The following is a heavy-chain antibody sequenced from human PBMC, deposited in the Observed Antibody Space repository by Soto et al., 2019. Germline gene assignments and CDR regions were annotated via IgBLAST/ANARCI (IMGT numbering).Heavy chain of an antibody. CDR1: GFTFSTYV. D-gene: IGHD2-15*01. Sequence: GGSLRLSCAASGFTFSTYVMHWVRQAPGKWPEWVAVISFDGRSKDYADSVKGRFTISRDNSKNSVCLQINSLRAEDTAVYFCARDCSGGSCYPGMDVWGQGTTGTVSS. CDR3: ARDCSGGSCYPGMDV. CDR2: ISFDGRSK. J-gene: IGHJ6*02. V-gene: IGHV3-30*03.